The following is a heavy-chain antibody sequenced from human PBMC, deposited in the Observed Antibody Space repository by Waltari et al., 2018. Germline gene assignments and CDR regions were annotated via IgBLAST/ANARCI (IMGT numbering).Heavy chain of an antibody. Sequence: EVQLEESGGGLVQPGGSLTVSCAASGFIFSKYWMSWVRQAPGKGLGFVGNINLDGSEKYCLDSVKGRFTISRDNAKKSLYLQMNSLRAEDTAVYYCARDRDAADYWGQGTRVTVSS. D-gene: IGHD3-10*01. CDR1: GFIFSKYW. J-gene: IGHJ4*02. V-gene: IGHV3-7*01. CDR2: INLDGSEK. CDR3: ARDRDAADY.